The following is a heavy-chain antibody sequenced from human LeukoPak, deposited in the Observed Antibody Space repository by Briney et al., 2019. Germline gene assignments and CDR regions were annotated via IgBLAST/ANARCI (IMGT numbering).Heavy chain of an antibody. CDR3: ARASIAAAGAPQENYYYYMDV. CDR2: IIPIFGTA. J-gene: IGHJ6*03. D-gene: IGHD6-13*01. V-gene: IGHV1-69*05. Sequence: ASVKVSCKASGYTFTSYDINWVRQAPGQGLEWMGGIIPIFGTANYAQKFQGRVTITTDESTSTAYMELSSLRSEDTAVYYCARASIAAAGAPQENYYYYMDVWGKGTTVTVSS. CDR1: GYTFTSYD.